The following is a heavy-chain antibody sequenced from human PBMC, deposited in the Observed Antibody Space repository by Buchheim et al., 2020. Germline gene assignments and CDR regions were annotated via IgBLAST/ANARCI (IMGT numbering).Heavy chain of an antibody. J-gene: IGHJ6*02. V-gene: IGHV4-34*01. D-gene: IGHD3-22*01. CDR2: INHSGST. CDR3: AGDHYYDSSGYYYYYYYYGMDV. CDR1: GGSFSGYY. Sequence: QVQLQQWGAGLLKPSETLSLTCAVYGGSFSGYYWSWIRQPPGKGLEWIGEINHSGSTNYNPSLKSRVTISVDTSKNQFFLKLSSVTAADTAVYYCAGDHYYDSSGYYYYYYYYGMDVWGQGTTDTVSS.